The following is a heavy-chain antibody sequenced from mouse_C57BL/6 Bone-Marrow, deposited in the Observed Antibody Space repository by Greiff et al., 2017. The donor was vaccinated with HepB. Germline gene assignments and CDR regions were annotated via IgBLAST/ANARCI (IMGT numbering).Heavy chain of an antibody. CDR2: IWRGGST. D-gene: IGHD1-1*01. CDR3: AKNGYGSSFYWYFDV. V-gene: IGHV2-5*01. CDR1: GFSLTSYG. J-gene: IGHJ1*03. Sequence: VQVVESGPGLVQPSQSLSITCTVSGFSLTSYGVHWVRQSPGKGLEWLGVIWRGGSTDYNAAFMSRLSITKDNSKSQVFFKMNSLQADDTAIYYCAKNGYGSSFYWYFDVWGTGTTVTVSS.